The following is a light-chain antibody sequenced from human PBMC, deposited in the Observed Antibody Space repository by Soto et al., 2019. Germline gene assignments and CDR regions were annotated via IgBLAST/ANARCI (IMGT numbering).Light chain of an antibody. V-gene: IGLV4-69*01. CDR2: LSSDGSH. J-gene: IGLJ2*01. CDR1: SGHSTFA. CDR3: QTWDSDIQGV. Sequence: QPVLTQSPSASASLGASVKLTCTLTSGHSTFAIAWHQQQPEKGPRFLMKLSSDGSHIRGYGIPDRFSGSTSGAERFLTVSSLQSEDEADYYCQTWDSDIQGVFGGGTKVTVL.